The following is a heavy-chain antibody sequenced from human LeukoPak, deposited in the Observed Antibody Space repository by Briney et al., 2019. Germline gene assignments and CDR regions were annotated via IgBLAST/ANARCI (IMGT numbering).Heavy chain of an antibody. Sequence: PSEALSLTCTVSGGSISSYYWSWIRQPPGKGLAWIAYIYYSGSTNYNPSLKSRVTISVDTSKNQFSLKLRSVTAADTAVYYCARVTGYVIEDYFDYWGQGTLVTVSS. CDR1: GGSISSYY. D-gene: IGHD3-22*01. J-gene: IGHJ4*02. CDR3: ARVTGYVIEDYFDY. CDR2: IYYSGST. V-gene: IGHV4-59*01.